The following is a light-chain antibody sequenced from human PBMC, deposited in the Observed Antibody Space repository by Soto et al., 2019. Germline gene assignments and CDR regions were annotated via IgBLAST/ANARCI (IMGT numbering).Light chain of an antibody. Sequence: DIQMTQSPSTLFASVGDRVTITCRASQSLNNYLAWYQQKPGKAPKLLIYDASTLERGVPSRFSGTGSGTEFTLTISSLQPDDFATYYCQQYYRSSITFGQGTRLEI. CDR1: QSLNNY. CDR2: DAS. CDR3: QQYYRSSIT. J-gene: IGKJ5*01. V-gene: IGKV1-5*01.